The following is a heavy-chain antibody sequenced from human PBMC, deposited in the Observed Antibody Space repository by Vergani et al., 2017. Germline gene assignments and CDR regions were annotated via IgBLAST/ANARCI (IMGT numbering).Heavy chain of an antibody. CDR2: IKSKTDGGTT. D-gene: IGHD4-11*01. Sequence: EVQLVESGGGLVKPGGSLRLSCAASGFTFSNAWMSWVRQAPGKGLEWVGRIKSKTDGGTTDYAAPVKGRFTISRDDSKNTLYLQMNSLKTEDTAVYYCARLDYSKVVDVWGQGTTVTVSS. V-gene: IGHV3-15*01. J-gene: IGHJ6*02. CDR3: ARLDYSKVVDV. CDR1: GFTFSNAW.